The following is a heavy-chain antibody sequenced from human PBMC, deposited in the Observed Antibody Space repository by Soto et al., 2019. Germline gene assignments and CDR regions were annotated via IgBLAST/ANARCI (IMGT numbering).Heavy chain of an antibody. CDR3: ARRGVLPDY. CDR2: ISADNGNT. J-gene: IGHJ4*02. D-gene: IGHD3-10*01. Sequence: ASVKVSCKASGYTFTNYGISWVRQAPGQGLEWMGWISADNGNTNYARNLQGRVTMTTDTSTGTSYMVLRSLTSDDTAVYYCARRGVLPDYWGQGTLVTVSS. V-gene: IGHV1-18*01. CDR1: GYTFTNYG.